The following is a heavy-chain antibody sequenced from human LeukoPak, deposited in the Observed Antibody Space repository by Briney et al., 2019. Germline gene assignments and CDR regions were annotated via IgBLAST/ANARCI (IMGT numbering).Heavy chain of an antibody. CDR2: INHSGST. D-gene: IGHD3-16*01. Sequence: SETLSLTCAVYGGSFSGYYWSWIRQPPGKGLEWIGEINHSGSTNYNPSLKSRVTISVDTSKNQFSLKLTSVTVADTAVYYCASRLRHLLGYWGQGNLVTVSS. J-gene: IGHJ4*02. CDR3: ASRLRHLLGY. CDR1: GGSFSGYY. V-gene: IGHV4-34*01.